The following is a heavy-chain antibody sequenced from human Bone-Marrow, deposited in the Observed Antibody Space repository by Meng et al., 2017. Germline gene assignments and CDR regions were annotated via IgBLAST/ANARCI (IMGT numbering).Heavy chain of an antibody. Sequence: ASVNVSCKASGYTVTSYAMYWVRQAPGQGLEWMGWINTNTGNPTYAQGFTGRSVFSLDTSVRTAYLPISSLKAEDTAVYYCARSRIQLWLLSAFGDDYWGQGTLVTVSS. V-gene: IGHV7-4-1*02. CDR2: INTNTGNP. CDR3: ARSRIQLWLLSAFGDDY. CDR1: GYTVTSYA. J-gene: IGHJ4*02. D-gene: IGHD5-18*01.